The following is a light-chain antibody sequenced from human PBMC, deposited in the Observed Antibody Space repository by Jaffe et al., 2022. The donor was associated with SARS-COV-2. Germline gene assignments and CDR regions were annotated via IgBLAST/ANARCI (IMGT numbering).Light chain of an antibody. V-gene: IGLV1-40*01. CDR1: SSNIGAGYD. Sequence: QSVLTQPPSVSGAPGQRVTISCTGSSSNIGAGYDVHWYQQVPGAAPKLLIYVNNNRPSGVPDRFSGSKSGTSASLAITGLQAEDEADYYCQSYDRSLRGSRVFGTGTRVTVL. J-gene: IGLJ1*01. CDR3: QSYDRSLRGSRV. CDR2: VNN.